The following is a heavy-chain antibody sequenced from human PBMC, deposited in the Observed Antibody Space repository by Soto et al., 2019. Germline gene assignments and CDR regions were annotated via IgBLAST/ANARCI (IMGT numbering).Heavy chain of an antibody. Sequence: SETLSLTCTVSGGSISSYYWSWIRQPPGKGLEWIGYIYYSGSTNYNPSLKSRVTISVDTSKNQFSLKLSSVTAADTAVYYCARADYDILTGYWDPLVHYGMDVWGQGTTVTVSS. CDR2: IYYSGST. J-gene: IGHJ6*02. D-gene: IGHD3-9*01. CDR3: ARADYDILTGYWDPLVHYGMDV. V-gene: IGHV4-59*01. CDR1: GGSISSYY.